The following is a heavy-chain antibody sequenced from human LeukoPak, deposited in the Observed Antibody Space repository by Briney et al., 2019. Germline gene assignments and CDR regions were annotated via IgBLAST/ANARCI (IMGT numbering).Heavy chain of an antibody. Sequence: ASVKVSCKASGYTFTGYYMHWVRRAPGQGLEWMGWINPNSGGTNYAQKFQGRVTMTRDTSITTAYMELHTLTSEDTAMYYCARGILVSGEFHDAFNIWGQGTLVTVSS. D-gene: IGHD4-17*01. CDR2: INPNSGGT. V-gene: IGHV1-2*02. J-gene: IGHJ3*02. CDR1: GYTFTGYY. CDR3: ARGILVSGEFHDAFNI.